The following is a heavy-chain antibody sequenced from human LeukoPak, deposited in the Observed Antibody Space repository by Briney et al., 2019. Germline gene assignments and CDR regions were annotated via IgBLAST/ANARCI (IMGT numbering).Heavy chain of an antibody. CDR1: GFTFSSYE. Sequence: GGSLRLSCVASGFTFSSYEMNWVRQAPGKGLEWLSYIGSSDSTTHYADSVKGRFTISRDNAKNSLYLQMNSLRAEDTAVYYCAELGITMIGGVWGKGTTVTISS. D-gene: IGHD3-10*02. CDR2: IGSSDSTT. J-gene: IGHJ6*04. CDR3: AELGITMIGGV. V-gene: IGHV3-48*03.